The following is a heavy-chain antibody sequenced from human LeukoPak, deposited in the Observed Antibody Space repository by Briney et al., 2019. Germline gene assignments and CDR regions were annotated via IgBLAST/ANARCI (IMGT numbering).Heavy chain of an antibody. D-gene: IGHD3-3*01. J-gene: IGHJ5*02. V-gene: IGHV4-31*03. Sequence: PSETLSLTCTVSGGSISSGGYYWSWIRQHPGKGLEWIGYIYYSGSTYYNPSLKSRVTISVDRSKNQFSLKLSSVTAADTAVYYCARANQGARTYYDFWSGASRVFDPWGQGTLVTVSS. CDR1: GGSISSGGYY. CDR3: ARANQGARTYYDFWSGASRVFDP. CDR2: IYYSGST.